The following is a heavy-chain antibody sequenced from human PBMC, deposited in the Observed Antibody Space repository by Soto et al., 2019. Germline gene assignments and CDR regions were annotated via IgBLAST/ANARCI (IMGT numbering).Heavy chain of an antibody. Sequence: SETLSLTCTVSGGSISSGGYYWSWIRQHPGKGLEWIGYIYYSGSTYYNPSLKSRVTISVDTSKNQFSLKLSSVTAADTAVYYCARYCSSTSLPYYFDYWGQGTLVTASS. CDR2: IYYSGST. D-gene: IGHD2-2*01. V-gene: IGHV4-31*03. CDR1: GGSISSGGYY. J-gene: IGHJ4*02. CDR3: ARYCSSTSLPYYFDY.